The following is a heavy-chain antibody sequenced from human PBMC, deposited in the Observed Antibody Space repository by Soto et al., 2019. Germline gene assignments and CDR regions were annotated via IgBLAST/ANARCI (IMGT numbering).Heavy chain of an antibody. J-gene: IGHJ5*02. CDR3: AKDKQWLVRGNWFDP. D-gene: IGHD6-19*01. V-gene: IGHV3-23*01. CDR2: ISGSGGST. Sequence: GGSLRLSCAASGFTFSSYAMSWVRQAPGKGLEWVSAISGSGGSTYYADSVKGRFTISRDNSKNTLYLQMNSLRAEDTAVYYCAKDKQWLVRGNWFDPWGQGTLVTVSS. CDR1: GFTFSSYA.